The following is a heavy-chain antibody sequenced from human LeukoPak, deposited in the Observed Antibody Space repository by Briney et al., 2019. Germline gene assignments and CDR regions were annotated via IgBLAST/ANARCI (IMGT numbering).Heavy chain of an antibody. D-gene: IGHD4-17*01. CDR1: GFTFSSYG. Sequence: GGSLRLSCAASGFTFSSYGMHWVRQAPGKGLEWVAVISYDGSNKYYADSVKGRFTISRDNSKNTLYLQMNSLRAEDTAVYYCAKTRSPFTVTLYWYFDLWGRGALVTVSS. V-gene: IGHV3-30*18. CDR2: ISYDGSNK. CDR3: AKTRSPFTVTLYWYFDL. J-gene: IGHJ2*01.